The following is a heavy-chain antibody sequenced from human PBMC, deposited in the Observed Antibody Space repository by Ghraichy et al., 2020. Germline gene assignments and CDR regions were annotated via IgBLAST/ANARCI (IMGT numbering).Heavy chain of an antibody. V-gene: IGHV3-33*01. D-gene: IGHD4-23*01. CDR1: GFTFSSYG. CDR2: IWYDGSNK. CDR3: ARAKSMTTVVTTPFDY. J-gene: IGHJ4*02. Sequence: LSLTCAASGFTFSSYGMHWVRQAPGKGLEWVAVIWYDGSNKYYADSVKGRFTISRDNSKNTLYLQMNSLRAEDTAVYYCARAKSMTTVVTTPFDYWGQGTLVTVSS.